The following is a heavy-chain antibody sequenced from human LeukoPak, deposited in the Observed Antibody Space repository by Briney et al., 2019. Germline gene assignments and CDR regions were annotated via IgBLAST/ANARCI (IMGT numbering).Heavy chain of an antibody. Sequence: PGGSLRPSCAASGFTFSSYALHWVRQAPGKGLEFVASISADGDSTSYAHSVKGRFTISRDNAKNTLYLQMGRLRAEDMAVYYCARDSSITLSLDYWGQGTQVTVSS. CDR3: ARDSSITLSLDY. CDR1: GFTFSSYA. D-gene: IGHD2/OR15-2a*01. CDR2: ISADGDST. V-gene: IGHV3-64*01. J-gene: IGHJ4*02.